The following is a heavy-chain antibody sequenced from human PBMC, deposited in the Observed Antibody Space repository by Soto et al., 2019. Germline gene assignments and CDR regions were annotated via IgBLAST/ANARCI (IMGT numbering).Heavy chain of an antibody. D-gene: IGHD2-15*01. CDR2: IYYSGTT. V-gene: IGHV4-39*01. Sequence: SLTCTVSGGPISARTHYWSWIRQSPGGGLEWIASIYYSGTTYYNPSLQNRLTISADRSKNQVSLLLTSVTAADTAVYYCARRKVVLTTKSNSFYSAMDVWGQGTKETVSS. J-gene: IGHJ6*02. CDR3: ARRKVVLTTKSNSFYSAMDV. CDR1: GGPISARTHY.